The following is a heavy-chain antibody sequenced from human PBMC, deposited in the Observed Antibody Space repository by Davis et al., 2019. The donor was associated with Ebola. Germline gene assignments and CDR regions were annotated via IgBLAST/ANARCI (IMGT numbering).Heavy chain of an antibody. D-gene: IGHD3-3*01. CDR1: GFTFSSYE. J-gene: IGHJ6*02. V-gene: IGHV3-48*03. Sequence: GGSLRLSCAASGFTFSSYEMNWVRQAPGKGLEWVSYISSSGSTIYYADSVKGRFTISRDNAKNSLYLQMNSLRAEDTAVYYCARDRYDFWSGYYYYYYGMDVWGQGTTVTVS. CDR3: ARDRYDFWSGYYYYYYGMDV. CDR2: ISSSGSTI.